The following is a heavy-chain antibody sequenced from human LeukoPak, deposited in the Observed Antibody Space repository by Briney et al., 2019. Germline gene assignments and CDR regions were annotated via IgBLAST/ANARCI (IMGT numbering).Heavy chain of an antibody. CDR2: INPSGGRT. CDR3: ARRGCNTTSCYSSWFDP. J-gene: IGHJ5*02. V-gene: IGHV1-46*01. Sequence: ASVKVSCKALGYTFTSYSIHWVRQAPGQGLEWMGIINPSGGRTIYAQKFKDRITMTRDTSTNTVYMDVRSLRSEDTAIYYCARRGCNTTSCYSSWFDPWGQGTLVTVSS. CDR1: GYTFTSYS. D-gene: IGHD2-2*01.